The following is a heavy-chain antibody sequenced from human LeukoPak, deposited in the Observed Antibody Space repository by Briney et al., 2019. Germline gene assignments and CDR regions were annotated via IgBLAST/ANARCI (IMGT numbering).Heavy chain of an antibody. D-gene: IGHD2-2*02. CDR3: ATGDIGTTFEYQLLYDAFHI. Sequence: RASVKVSCKVSGYTLSELVMHWVRQAPGKGLEWMGGFDPEDGETIYAQKFQGRVTMTEDTSTDTAYMELSSLKSEDTAVYYCATGDIGTTFEYQLLYDAFHIWGQGTMVTVSS. CDR1: GYTLSELV. J-gene: IGHJ3*02. V-gene: IGHV1-24*01. CDR2: FDPEDGET.